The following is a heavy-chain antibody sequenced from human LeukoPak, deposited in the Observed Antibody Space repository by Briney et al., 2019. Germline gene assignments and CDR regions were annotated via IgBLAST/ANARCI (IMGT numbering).Heavy chain of an antibody. Sequence: SETLSLTCTVSGGSISSGSYYWSWIRQPAGKGLEWIGRIYTSGSTNYNPSLKSRVTISVDTSKNQFSLKLSSVTAADTAVYYCARGRYCSGGSCYLNWFDPWGQGTLVTVSS. V-gene: IGHV4-61*02. CDR3: ARGRYCSGGSCYLNWFDP. CDR1: GGSISSGSYY. D-gene: IGHD2-15*01. J-gene: IGHJ5*02. CDR2: IYTSGST.